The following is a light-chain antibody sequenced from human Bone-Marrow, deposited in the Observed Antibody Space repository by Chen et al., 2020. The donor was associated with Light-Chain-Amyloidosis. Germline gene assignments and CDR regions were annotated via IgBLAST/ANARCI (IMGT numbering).Light chain of an antibody. V-gene: IGLV3-25*03. CDR1: DLPTKY. Sequence: SYELTQPPSVSVSPGQTARITCSGDDLPTKYAYWYQQKPGQAPVLVIHRDTERPSGSSERFSGYSSGTTATLTISGVQAGDEADYHGQSADSSGTYEVIFGGGTKLTVL. CDR3: QSADSSGTYEVI. J-gene: IGLJ2*01. CDR2: RDT.